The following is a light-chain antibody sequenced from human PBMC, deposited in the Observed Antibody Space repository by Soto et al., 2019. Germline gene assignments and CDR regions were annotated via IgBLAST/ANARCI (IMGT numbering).Light chain of an antibody. CDR2: ASD. CDR1: RDIRIY. Sequence: DIQMTQSPSSLSASVGDRVTLTCRASRDIRIYLAWYQHKPGKAPQLLMYASDTLQEGVPSRFSGSGSGTDFTLTINSRQPTDVATYYCQSYDSDPLTFGGGTRVEI. J-gene: IGKJ4*01. V-gene: IGKV1-27*01. CDR3: QSYDSDPLT.